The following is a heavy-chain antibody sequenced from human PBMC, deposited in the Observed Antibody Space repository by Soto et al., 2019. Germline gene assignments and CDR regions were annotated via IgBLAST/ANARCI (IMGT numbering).Heavy chain of an antibody. V-gene: IGHV3-33*01. CDR1: GFTFSNDG. CDR3: ARDDEYSGNGMDV. CDR2: ILNDGSNR. D-gene: IGHD3-10*01. J-gene: IGHJ6*02. Sequence: QVQLVESGGGVVQPGRSLRLSCAASGFTFSNDGMHWVRQAPGKGLEWVVVILNDGSNRYHADSVKDRFTISRDNSTTRLYLQMTSLRAEDPAVYYCARDDEYSGNGMDVWGQGTTVTVS.